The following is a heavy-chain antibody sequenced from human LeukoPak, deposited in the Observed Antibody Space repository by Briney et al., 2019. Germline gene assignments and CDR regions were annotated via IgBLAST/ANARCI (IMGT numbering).Heavy chain of an antibody. Sequence: PSETLSLTCTVSGGSISSYYWSWIRQPPGKGLEWIGEINHSGSTNYNPSLKSRVTISVDTSKNQFSLKLSSVTAADTAVYYCARGCSGGSCSPYFQHWGQGTLVTVSS. CDR2: INHSGST. CDR1: GGSISSYY. J-gene: IGHJ1*01. D-gene: IGHD2-15*01. V-gene: IGHV4-34*01. CDR3: ARGCSGGSCSPYFQH.